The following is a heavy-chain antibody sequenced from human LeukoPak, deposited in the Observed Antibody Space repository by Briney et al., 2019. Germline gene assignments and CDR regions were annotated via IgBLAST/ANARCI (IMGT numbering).Heavy chain of an antibody. CDR2: ISHDGGNK. V-gene: IGHV3-30*04. CDR1: GFIFSSSV. D-gene: IGHD6-6*01. CDR3: ARVVVSSSSDYFDY. J-gene: IGHJ4*02. Sequence: GGSLRLSCAASGFIFSSSVMHWVRQAPGKGLEWVAVISHDGGNKYYADSVKGRFTISRDNSKNTLYLQMNSLRAEDTAVYYCARVVVSSSSDYFDYWGQGTLATVSS.